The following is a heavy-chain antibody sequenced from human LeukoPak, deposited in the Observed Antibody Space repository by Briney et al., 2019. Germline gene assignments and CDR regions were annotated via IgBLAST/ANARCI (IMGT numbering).Heavy chain of an antibody. Sequence: GGSLRLSCAASGFTFSSYSMNWVRQAPGKGLEWVSSISSSSSYIYYADSVKGRFTISRDNAKNSLYLQMNSLRAEDTAVYYCARDGLEYSSSSGENYWGQGTLVTVSS. V-gene: IGHV3-21*01. D-gene: IGHD6-6*01. CDR2: ISSSSSYI. CDR3: ARDGLEYSSSSGENY. CDR1: GFTFSSYS. J-gene: IGHJ4*02.